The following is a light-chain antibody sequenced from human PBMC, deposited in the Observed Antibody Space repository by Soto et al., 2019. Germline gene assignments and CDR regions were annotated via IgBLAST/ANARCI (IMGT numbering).Light chain of an antibody. CDR3: QHYNSYSEA. CDR1: QIGRTN. J-gene: IGKJ1*01. V-gene: IGKV3-15*01. CDR2: GAS. Sequence: SPSTVNLSSREGARLSYRASQIGRTNLAWYQQNPGQAPRLLISGASTRAPGIPARFSGSGSGTEFTLTIRSLQPDDFATYYCQHYNSYSEASGQGTKVDI.